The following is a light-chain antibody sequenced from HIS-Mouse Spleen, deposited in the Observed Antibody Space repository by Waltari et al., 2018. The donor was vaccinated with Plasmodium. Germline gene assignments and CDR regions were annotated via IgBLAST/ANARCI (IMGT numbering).Light chain of an antibody. CDR3: QAWDSSTVV. J-gene: IGLJ2*01. Sequence: SYELPKPPSLSVSPGHPASTTRSGDTSGDIYPCWYQQKPGQSPVLVIYQDSQRPPGIPERFSGSNSGNTATLTISGTQVMDEADYYCQAWDSSTVVFGGGTKLTVL. CDR2: QDS. V-gene: IGLV3-1*01. CDR1: TSGDIY.